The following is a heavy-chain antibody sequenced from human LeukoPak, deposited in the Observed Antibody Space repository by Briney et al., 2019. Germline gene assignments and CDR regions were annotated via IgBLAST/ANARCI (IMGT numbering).Heavy chain of an antibody. CDR1: GGSITSYY. CDR2: IYYSGST. V-gene: IGHV4-59*01. Sequence: SETLSLTCTVSGGSITSYYWSWIRQPPGKGLEWIGYIYYSGSTNYNPSLKSRVTISVDTSKNQFSLKLSSVTAADTAVYYCARAPYSSSWYDYWGQGTLVTVSS. D-gene: IGHD6-13*01. J-gene: IGHJ4*02. CDR3: ARAPYSSSWYDY.